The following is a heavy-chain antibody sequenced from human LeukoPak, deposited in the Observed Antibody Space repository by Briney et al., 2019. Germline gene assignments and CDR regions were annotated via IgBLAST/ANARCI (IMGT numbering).Heavy chain of an antibody. CDR1: GGSISTYS. V-gene: IGHV4-59*01. CDR3: ARAPSAGLPPGY. J-gene: IGHJ4*02. Sequence: SETLSLTCTVSGGSISTYSWSWIRQPPGKGLEWIGYIYYSGSTKYNPSLKSRVTISVDTSKNQFSLRLNSVTAADTAVYYCARAPSAGLPPGYWGQGPLVTVSS. CDR2: IYYSGST.